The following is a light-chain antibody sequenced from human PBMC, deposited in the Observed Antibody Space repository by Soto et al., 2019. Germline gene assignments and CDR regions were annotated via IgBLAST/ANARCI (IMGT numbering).Light chain of an antibody. CDR2: AAS. CDR1: QRISRY. V-gene: IGKV1-39*01. J-gene: IGKJ2*02. Sequence: DIQMTQSPSSLSASVGARVTITCRASQRISRYLNWYQQKPGKAPNLLISAASTLQSGVPSRFGGSGFDSDFTLTITSLQPEDVATYYCQQSFNTPRTFGQGTKVDIK. CDR3: QQSFNTPRT.